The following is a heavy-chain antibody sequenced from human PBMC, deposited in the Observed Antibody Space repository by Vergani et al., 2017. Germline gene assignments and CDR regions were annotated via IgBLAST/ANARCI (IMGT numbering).Heavy chain of an antibody. J-gene: IGHJ3*02. V-gene: IGHV1-3*01. Sequence: QVPLVQSGAEVKTPGASVMVSCKASGYTFTKYAMHWVRQAPGQGLEWMGWINGGSGNTEYSQKFQGRVTITRDTSASTAYMELSSLKSEDTAVYYCARRESGTAYAFDIWGQGTMVTVSS. CDR2: INGGSGNT. CDR3: ARRESGTAYAFDI. D-gene: IGHD1-7*01. CDR1: GYTFTKYA.